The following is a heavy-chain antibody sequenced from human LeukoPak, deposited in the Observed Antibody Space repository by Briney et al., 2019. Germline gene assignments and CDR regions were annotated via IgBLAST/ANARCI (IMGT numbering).Heavy chain of an antibody. V-gene: IGHV3-11*01. Sequence: PGGCLRLSRVASGFTFSDHYMSWIRQAPGKGLEWVSYMSSSGSTIYYADSVKGRFTISRDNAKNSLYLQMNSLRAEDTAVYYCARETGTLDYWGQGTLVTVS. CDR3: ARETGTLDY. CDR2: MSSSGSTI. CDR1: GFTFSDHY. J-gene: IGHJ4*02. D-gene: IGHD1-14*01.